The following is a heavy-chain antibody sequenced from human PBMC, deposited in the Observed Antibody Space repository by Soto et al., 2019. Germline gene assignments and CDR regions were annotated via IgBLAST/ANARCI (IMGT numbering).Heavy chain of an antibody. CDR3: AVIAARRFYYYGMDV. CDR1: GGSFSGYY. CDR2: INHSGST. V-gene: IGHV4-34*01. J-gene: IGHJ6*02. D-gene: IGHD6-6*01. Sequence: QVQLQQWGAGLSKPSETLSLTCAVYGGSFSGYYWSWIRQPPGKGLEWIGEINHSGSTNYNPSLKSRVTISVDTSKNQFSLKLSSVTAADTAVYYCAVIAARRFYYYGMDVWGQGTTVTVSS.